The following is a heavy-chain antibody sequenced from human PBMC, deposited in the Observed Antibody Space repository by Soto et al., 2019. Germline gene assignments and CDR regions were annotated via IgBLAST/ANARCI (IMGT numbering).Heavy chain of an antibody. CDR1: GFTVSSNY. V-gene: IGHV3-66*01. CDR3: ASRQLRLRMKAKDY. D-gene: IGHD4-17*01. CDR2: IYSGGST. Sequence: GGSLRLSCAASGFTVSSNYMSWVRQAPGKGLEWVSVIYSGGSTYYADSVKGRFTISRDNSKNTLYLQMNSLRAEDTAVYYCASRQLRLRMKAKDYWGQGTLVTVSS. J-gene: IGHJ4*02.